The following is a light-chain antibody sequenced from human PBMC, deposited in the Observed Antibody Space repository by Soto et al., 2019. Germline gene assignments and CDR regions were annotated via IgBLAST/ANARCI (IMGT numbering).Light chain of an antibody. CDR1: QSLVHSDGNTY. CDR2: MIS. J-gene: IGKJ2*01. Sequence: DFVMTQTPLSSPVTLGQPASISCRSSQSLVHSDGNTYLSWLHQRPGQPPRLLIYMISNRFSGVPDRFNGSGAGTDFTLKISRVEAEAVGVYYCMQATQPYTFGQGTKLQIK. V-gene: IGKV2-24*01. CDR3: MQATQPYT.